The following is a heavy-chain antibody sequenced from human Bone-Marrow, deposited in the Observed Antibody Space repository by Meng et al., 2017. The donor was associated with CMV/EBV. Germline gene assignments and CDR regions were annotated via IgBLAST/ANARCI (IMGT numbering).Heavy chain of an antibody. V-gene: IGHV1-2*02. D-gene: IGHD6-6*01. CDR1: TLTGYY. J-gene: IGHJ3*02. CDR2: INPNSGGT. CDR3: ARGSSSRPRQKKIDAFDI. Sequence: TLTGYYMHWVRQAPGQGLEWMGWINPNSGGTNFAQNFQGRVTMTRDTSISSAYMELSRLTFDDTAVYYCARGSSSRPRQKKIDAFDIWGQGTMVTVSS.